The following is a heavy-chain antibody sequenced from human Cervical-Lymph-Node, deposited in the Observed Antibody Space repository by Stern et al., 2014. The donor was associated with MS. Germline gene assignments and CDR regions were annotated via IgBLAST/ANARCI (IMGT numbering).Heavy chain of an antibody. CDR1: GYNFTTYW. Sequence: EVQLVQSGVEVKKPGESLKISCKGSGYNFTTYWIGWVRQMPGKGLEWMGIIYPGDSDTRNSPSSQGQFPISADKSIRPAYMQWNSLKASDPAIYYCARLVMTGAFDIWGQGTMVTASS. V-gene: IGHV5-51*03. CDR3: ARLVMTGAFDI. D-gene: IGHD2-21*02. CDR2: IYPGDSDT. J-gene: IGHJ3*02.